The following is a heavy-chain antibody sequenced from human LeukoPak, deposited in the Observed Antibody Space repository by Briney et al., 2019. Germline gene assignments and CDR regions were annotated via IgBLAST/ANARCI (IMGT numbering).Heavy chain of an antibody. D-gene: IGHD3-10*01. CDR2: MNPKSNNR. CDR3: ARALKGNYYSGSGTYRWFAP. Sequence: APVKVSCKASGYTFTNYDVNWVRQATGQGLEWMGRMNPKSNNRGYAQKFQGRVTITTNTSISTAYMELSNLRSEDTAVYYCARALKGNYYSGSGTYRWFAPWGQGTLVTVSS. V-gene: IGHV1-8*03. CDR1: GYTFTNYD. J-gene: IGHJ5*02.